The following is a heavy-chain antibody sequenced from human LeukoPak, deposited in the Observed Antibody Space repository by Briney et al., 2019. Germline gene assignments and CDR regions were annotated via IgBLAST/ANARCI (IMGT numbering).Heavy chain of an antibody. J-gene: IGHJ3*02. Sequence: SQTLSLTCAISGDSVSSNSAAWNWIRQSPSRGLEWLGRTYYRSKWYNDYAVSVKSRISFNSDTSKNQFSLHLNSVTPEDTVVYYCARGPLLAALAFDIWGQGTMVTVSS. D-gene: IGHD1-26*01. CDR1: GDSVSSNSAA. CDR3: ARGPLLAALAFDI. V-gene: IGHV6-1*01. CDR2: TYYRSKWYN.